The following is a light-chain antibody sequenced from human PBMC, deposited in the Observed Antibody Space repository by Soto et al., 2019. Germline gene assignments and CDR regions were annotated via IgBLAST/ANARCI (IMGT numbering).Light chain of an antibody. CDR1: QSVSSN. Sequence: EIVLTQSPGTLSLSPGGRATLSCRASQSVSSNYLAWYQQKPRQAPSLINYASSTTTTSIPGRISSRGSRTEFTLTSSIQQSEVSAVYCRQQYNNWPRTFGQGTKVDIK. CDR2: ASS. CDR3: QQYNNWPRT. J-gene: IGKJ1*01. V-gene: IGKV3D-15*01.